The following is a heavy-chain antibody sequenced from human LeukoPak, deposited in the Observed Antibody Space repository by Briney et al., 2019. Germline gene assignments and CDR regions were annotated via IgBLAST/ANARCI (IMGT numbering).Heavy chain of an antibody. J-gene: IGHJ4*02. Sequence: PGGSLRLSCAASGFTFSGYWMSWVRQAPGKGLEWVANINLDGSVIHYVDSAKGRFTISRDNAKNSLYLQMNYLRAEDTALYCCATSDDSSGSDWGQGTLVTVSS. CDR1: GFTFSGYW. D-gene: IGHD3-22*01. CDR2: INLDGSVI. V-gene: IGHV3-7*01. CDR3: ATSDDSSGSD.